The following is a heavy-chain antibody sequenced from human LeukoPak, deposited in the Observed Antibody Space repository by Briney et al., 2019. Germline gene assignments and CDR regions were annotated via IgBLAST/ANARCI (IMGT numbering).Heavy chain of an antibody. CDR3: ARARAKQLPDAFDI. J-gene: IGHJ3*02. Sequence: ASVKVSCKASGGTFSSYAISWVRQAPGQGLERMGGIIPIFGTANYAQKFQGRVTITADESTSTAYMELSSLRSEDTAVYYCARARAKQLPDAFDIWGQGTMVTVSS. CDR2: IIPIFGTA. CDR1: GGTFSSYA. V-gene: IGHV1-69*13. D-gene: IGHD6-6*01.